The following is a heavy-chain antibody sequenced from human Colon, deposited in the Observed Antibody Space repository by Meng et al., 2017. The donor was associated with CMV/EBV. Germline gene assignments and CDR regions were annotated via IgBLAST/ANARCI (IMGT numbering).Heavy chain of an antibody. J-gene: IGHJ4*02. CDR2: IHTTDST. D-gene: IGHD1-1*01. CDR1: GGSIGSYY. Sequence: VQLQASGPGLVKPSETLSLTCTVSGGSIGSYYWNWMRQPDGKGLEWIGRIHTTDSTNYNPSLKSRVTISVDTSKNQFSLKLTSVTAADTAVYYCARYTGTTGTGSLFDYWGQGILVTVSS. V-gene: IGHV4-4*07. CDR3: ARYTGTTGTGSLFDY.